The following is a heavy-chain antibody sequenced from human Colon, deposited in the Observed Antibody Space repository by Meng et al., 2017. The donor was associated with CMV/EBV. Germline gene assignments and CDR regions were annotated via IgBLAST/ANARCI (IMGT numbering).Heavy chain of an antibody. Sequence: GGSLRLSGAASGFTFSDYYMNWVRQAPGKGLEWVSSISSSSTIYYADSVKGRFTISRDNAKNSLYLQMNSLRAEDTAVYYCARVAGDPLYYYYGMDVWGQGTTVTVSS. J-gene: IGHJ6*02. CDR2: ISSSSTI. CDR3: ARVAGDPLYYYYGMDV. D-gene: IGHD6-19*01. CDR1: GFTFSDYY. V-gene: IGHV3-69-1*02.